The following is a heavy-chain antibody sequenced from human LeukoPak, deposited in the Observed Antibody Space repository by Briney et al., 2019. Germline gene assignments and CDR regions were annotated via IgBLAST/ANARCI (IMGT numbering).Heavy chain of an antibody. CDR3: AKLILIAARTGYYFDS. Sequence: PGGSLRLSCAASGFTFSSYAMSWVRQAPGKGLEWVSAISGSGGSTYYADSVKGRFTISRDNSKNTLYLQMNSLRAEDTAVYYCAKLILIAARTGYYFDSWGQGTLVTVSS. D-gene: IGHD6-6*01. J-gene: IGHJ4*02. V-gene: IGHV3-23*01. CDR2: ISGSGGST. CDR1: GFTFSSYA.